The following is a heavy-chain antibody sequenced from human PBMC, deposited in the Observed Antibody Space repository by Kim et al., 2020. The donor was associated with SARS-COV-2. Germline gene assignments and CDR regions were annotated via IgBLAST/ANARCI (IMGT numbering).Heavy chain of an antibody. Sequence: GGSLRLSCAASGFTFDSYAMSWVRQAPGKGLEWVSYISGGGAKTYYAGSVKGRFTISRDNSKNTLFLQLNSLRAEDTALYYCSKCHSGWGNGAFDIWVLG. CDR3: SKCHSGWGNGAFDI. CDR1: GFTFDSYA. V-gene: IGHV3-23*01. J-gene: IGHJ3*02. CDR2: ISGGGAKT. D-gene: IGHD3-10*01.